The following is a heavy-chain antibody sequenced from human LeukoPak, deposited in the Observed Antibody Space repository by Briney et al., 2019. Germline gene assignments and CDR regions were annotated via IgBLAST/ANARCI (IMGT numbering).Heavy chain of an antibody. J-gene: IGHJ4*02. V-gene: IGHV5-51*01. CDR1: GYSFTSYW. CDR3: ARGDAVRFGESLSPPFDY. CDR2: IYPGDSDT. D-gene: IGHD3-10*01. Sequence: GESLKISCKGSGYSFTSYWIGWVRQMPGKGLEWMGIIYPGDSDTRYSPSFQGQVTISADKSISTAYLQWSSLKASDTAMYYCARGDAVRFGESLSPPFDYWGQGTLVTVSS.